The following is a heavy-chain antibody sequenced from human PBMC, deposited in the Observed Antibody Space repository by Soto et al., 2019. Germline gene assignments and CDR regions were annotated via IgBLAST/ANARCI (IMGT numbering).Heavy chain of an antibody. D-gene: IGHD3-22*01. CDR3: ARQLPINYYDSSGYLEFDY. CDR1: GYTFTSYG. Sequence: ASVKVSCKASGYTFTSYGISWVRPAPGQGLEWMGWISAYNGNTNYAQKLQGRVTMTTDTSTSTAYMELRSLRSDDTAVYYCARQLPINYYDSSGYLEFDYWGQGTLVTVSS. V-gene: IGHV1-18*01. CDR2: ISAYNGNT. J-gene: IGHJ4*02.